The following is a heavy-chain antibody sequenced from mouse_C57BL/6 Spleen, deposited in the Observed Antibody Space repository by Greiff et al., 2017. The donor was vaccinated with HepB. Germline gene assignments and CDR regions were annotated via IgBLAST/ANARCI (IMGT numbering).Heavy chain of an antibody. J-gene: IGHJ2*01. CDR2: IRSKSNNYAT. CDR1: GFSFNTYA. Sequence: EVHLVESGGGLVQPKGSLKLSCAASGFSFNTYAMNWVRQAPGKGLEWVARIRSKSNNYATYYADSVKDRFTISRDDSESMLYLQMNNLKTEDTAMYYCVRDQYYGSSPFDCWGQGTTLTVSS. D-gene: IGHD1-1*01. CDR3: VRDQYYGSSPFDC. V-gene: IGHV10-1*01.